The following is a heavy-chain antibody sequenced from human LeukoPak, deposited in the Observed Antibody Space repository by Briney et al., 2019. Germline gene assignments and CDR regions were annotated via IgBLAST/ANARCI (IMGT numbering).Heavy chain of an antibody. D-gene: IGHD3-3*01. V-gene: IGHV1-18*01. CDR2: ISAYNGNT. Sequence: EASVKVSCKASGYTFTSYGISWVRQAPGQGLEWMGWISAYNGNTNYAQKLQGRVTMTTDTSTSTAYMELRSLRSDDTAVYYCARDGLSYDFWSGYPLYFDYWGQGTLVTVSS. CDR3: ARDGLSYDFWSGYPLYFDY. CDR1: GYTFTSYG. J-gene: IGHJ4*02.